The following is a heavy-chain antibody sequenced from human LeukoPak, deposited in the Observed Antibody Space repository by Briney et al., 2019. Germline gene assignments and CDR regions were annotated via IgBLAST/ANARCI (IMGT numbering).Heavy chain of an antibody. CDR3: ARGSTVVTVDV. CDR1: GDSISSDY. V-gene: IGHV4-59*01. CDR2: IYYSGST. Sequence: SETLSLTCTVSGDSISSDYWSWIRQPPGKGLEWIGFIYYSGSTNSNPSLKSRVTISVDTSKNQFSLKLSSVTAADRAVYYCARGSTVVTVDVWGQGTTVTVSS. D-gene: IGHD4-23*01. J-gene: IGHJ6*02.